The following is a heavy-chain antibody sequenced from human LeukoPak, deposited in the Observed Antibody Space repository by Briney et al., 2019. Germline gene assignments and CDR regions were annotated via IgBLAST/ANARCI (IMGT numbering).Heavy chain of an antibody. CDR2: VSNDGGDK. D-gene: IGHD3/OR15-3a*01. CDR1: EFTFSSYA. CDR3: AKAHLLDWLLPFDY. J-gene: IGHJ4*02. V-gene: IGHV3-30*18. Sequence: GGSLRLSCAASEFTFSSYAMHWVRQAPGKGLEWVALVSNDGGDKYYADSVKGRFTISRDNSKNTLYLQMNSLRGEDTGVYYCAKAHLLDWLLPFDYWGQGTMVTVSS.